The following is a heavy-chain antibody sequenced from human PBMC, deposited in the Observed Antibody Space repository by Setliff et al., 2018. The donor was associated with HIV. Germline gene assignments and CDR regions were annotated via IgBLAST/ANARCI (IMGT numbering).Heavy chain of an antibody. Sequence: PSETLSLTCAVYGGSFSDYFWTWIRQPPGKGLDWIGEINHSGSITYNPSLKSRFNMSVDTSKNQFSLKLASVSAADTAVYYCARGLPWSYQRHFGFWGQGTVVTVPQ. J-gene: IGHJ4*02. V-gene: IGHV4-34*01. CDR1: GGSFSDYF. CDR3: ARGLPWSYQRHFGF. CDR2: INHSGSI. D-gene: IGHD3-16*02.